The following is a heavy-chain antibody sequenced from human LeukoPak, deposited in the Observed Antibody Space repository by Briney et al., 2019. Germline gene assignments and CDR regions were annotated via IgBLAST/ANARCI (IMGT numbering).Heavy chain of an antibody. Sequence: GRSLRLSCAASGFSFSNYGFHWVRQAPGKGLDWVSAISYDGKNIHYADSVRGRFTISRDNSRNTVYLQMNSLRVEDTAVYYCAKTYSRESGYDFFFHYWGQGTRVTVSS. V-gene: IGHV3-33*06. D-gene: IGHD5-12*01. CDR3: AKTYSRESGYDFFFHY. CDR1: GFSFSNYG. CDR2: ISYDGKNI. J-gene: IGHJ4*02.